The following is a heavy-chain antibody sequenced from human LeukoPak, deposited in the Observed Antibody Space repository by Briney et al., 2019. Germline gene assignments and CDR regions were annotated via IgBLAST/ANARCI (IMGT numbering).Heavy chain of an antibody. CDR1: GYSFINFG. CDR3: AREGYCSSTSCYGWFDP. CDR2: INPNSGGT. Sequence: ASVKVSCKASGYSFINFGLSWVRQAPGQGLEWMGWINPNSGGTNYAQKFQGRVTMTKDTSISTAYMELSRLRSDDTAVYYCAREGYCSSTSCYGWFDPWGQGTLVTVSS. J-gene: IGHJ5*02. D-gene: IGHD2-2*01. V-gene: IGHV1-2*02.